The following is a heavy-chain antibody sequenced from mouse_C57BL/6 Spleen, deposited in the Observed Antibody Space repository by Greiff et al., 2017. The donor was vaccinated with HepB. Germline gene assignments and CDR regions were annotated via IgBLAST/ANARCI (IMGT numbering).Heavy chain of an antibody. CDR1: GYAFTNYL. CDR2: INPGSGGT. Sequence: QVQLKESGAELVRPGTSVKVSCKASGYAFTNYLIEWVKQRPGQGLEWIGVINPGSGGTNYNEKFKGKATLTADKSSSTAYLQLSSLTSEDSAVYFCARSGGGADYWGQGTTLTVSS. D-gene: IGHD1-1*02. J-gene: IGHJ2*01. CDR3: ARSGGGADY. V-gene: IGHV1-54*01.